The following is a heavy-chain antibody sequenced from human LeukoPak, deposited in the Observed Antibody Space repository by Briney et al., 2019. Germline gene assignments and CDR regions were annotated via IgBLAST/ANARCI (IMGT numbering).Heavy chain of an antibody. V-gene: IGHV3-74*01. CDR3: ARGGYGHNMDV. J-gene: IGHJ6*03. CDR1: GFMFSNYY. Sequence: GGSLRLSCVGSGFMFSNYYMYWVRQAPGKGLVWVSHIKNAGIDTIYADSVKGRFTVSRDNAKNTVYLQMSSLRAEDTAVYYCARGGYGHNMDVWGEGTTVTVSS. CDR2: IKNAGIDT. D-gene: IGHD3-10*01.